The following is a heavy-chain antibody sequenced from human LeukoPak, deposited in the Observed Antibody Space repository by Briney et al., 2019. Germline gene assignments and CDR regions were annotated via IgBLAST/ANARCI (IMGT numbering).Heavy chain of an antibody. CDR3: ARDRGIQNVDDVVVPAANHFDY. J-gene: IGHJ4*02. CDR2: IRGRSDTT. Sequence: GGSLRLSCAASGFTFTMFSMNWLRQAPGKGPEWIAFIRGRSDTTYYADSVQGRFTISRDNAEDSVYLQMNSLRVEGTAVYYCARDRGIQNVDDVVVPAANHFDYWGQGTLVTVSS. V-gene: IGHV3-48*01. D-gene: IGHD2-2*03. CDR1: GFTFTMFS.